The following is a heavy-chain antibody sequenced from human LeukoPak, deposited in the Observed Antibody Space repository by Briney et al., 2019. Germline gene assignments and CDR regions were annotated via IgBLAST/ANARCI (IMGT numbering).Heavy chain of an antibody. CDR3: ARGSDILTGYYYSTYFDY. Sequence: GGSLRLSCVASGFTFSSYDMHWVRQATGKGLEWVSAIGTAGDTYYPGSVKGRFTTSRENAKNSLYLQMNSLRAEGTAVYYCARGSDILTGYYYSTYFDYWGQGTLVTVSS. J-gene: IGHJ4*02. V-gene: IGHV3-13*01. D-gene: IGHD3-9*01. CDR2: IGTAGDT. CDR1: GFTFSSYD.